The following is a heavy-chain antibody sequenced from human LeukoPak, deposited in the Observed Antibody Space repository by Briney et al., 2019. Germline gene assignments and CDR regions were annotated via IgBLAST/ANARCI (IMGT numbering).Heavy chain of an antibody. CDR1: GFTLSSYG. D-gene: IGHD6-6*01. J-gene: IGHJ4*02. V-gene: IGHV3-30*02. CDR2: IRYDGSNK. Sequence: GGSLRLSCAASGFTLSSYGMHWVRQAPGKGLEWVAFIRYDGSNKYYADSVKGRFTISRDNSKNTLYLQMNSLRAEDTAVYYCAKDLGYSSSYNITLLDDWGQVTLVTVSS. CDR3: AKDLGYSSSYNITLLDD.